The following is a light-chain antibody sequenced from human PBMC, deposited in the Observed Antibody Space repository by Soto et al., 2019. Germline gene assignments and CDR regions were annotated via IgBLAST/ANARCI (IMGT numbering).Light chain of an antibody. Sequence: QSALTQPASVSGSPGQSITISCSGTTSDVGIVSWYQHHPGKAPKLMIHEVTKRPSGVSDHFSGSKSGNSASLTISGLQAEDEADYFCCSFGGSGYVFGTGTKLTVL. J-gene: IGLJ1*01. CDR3: CSFGGSGYV. CDR2: EVT. V-gene: IGLV2-23*02. CDR1: TSDVGI.